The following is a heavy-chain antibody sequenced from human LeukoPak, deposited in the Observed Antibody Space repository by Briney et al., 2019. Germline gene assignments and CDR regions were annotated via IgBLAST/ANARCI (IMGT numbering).Heavy chain of an antibody. V-gene: IGHV1-18*01. Sequence: GASVTVSCKASGYTFTIYGISWVRQAPGQGLEWMGWISAYNGNTNYAQKLQGRVTMTTDTSTSTAYMELRSLRSDDTAVYYCAREHCSSTSCYTADYWGQGTLVTVSS. D-gene: IGHD2-2*02. J-gene: IGHJ4*02. CDR1: GYTFTIYG. CDR3: AREHCSSTSCYTADY. CDR2: ISAYNGNT.